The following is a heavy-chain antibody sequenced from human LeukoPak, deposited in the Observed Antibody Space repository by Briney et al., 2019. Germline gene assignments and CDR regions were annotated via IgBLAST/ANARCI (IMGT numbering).Heavy chain of an antibody. CDR3: ARDRGVLFYYDSSGYEAFDI. J-gene: IGHJ3*02. D-gene: IGHD3-22*01. V-gene: IGHV4-30-4*01. CDR2: IYYSGST. CDR1: GGSISSGDYY. Sequence: SETLSLTRTVSGGSISSGDYYWSWIRQPPGKGLEWIGYIYYSGSTYYNPSLKSRVTISVDTSKNQFSLKLSSVTAADTAVYYCARDRGVLFYYDSSGYEAFDIWGQGTMVTVSS.